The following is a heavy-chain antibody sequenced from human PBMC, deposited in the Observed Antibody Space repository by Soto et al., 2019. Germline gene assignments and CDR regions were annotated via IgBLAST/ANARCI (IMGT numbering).Heavy chain of an antibody. CDR3: ARDFGVQELDY. J-gene: IGHJ4*02. D-gene: IGHD3-3*01. V-gene: IGHV3-23*01. Sequence: EIQLLQSGGGSVQPGGSLRLSCAASGFTFTNYALHWVRQAPGKGLEWVSSISGGGTGTYSADAVKGRFTISSDKSRNTVYLQMNSLRADDTAVYYCARDFGVQELDYWGQGTLVTVSA. CDR1: GFTFTNYA. CDR2: ISGGGTGT.